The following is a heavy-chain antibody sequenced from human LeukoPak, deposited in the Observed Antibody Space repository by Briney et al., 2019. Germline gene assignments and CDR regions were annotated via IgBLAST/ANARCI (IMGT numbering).Heavy chain of an antibody. Sequence: ASVKVSCKASGYTFTSYAVHWVRQAPGQRLEWMGWINAGNGNTKYSQKFQGRVTITRDTSASTAYMELSSLRSEDTAVYYCARDRSGPYGGWFDPWGQGTLVTVSS. V-gene: IGHV1-3*01. CDR2: INAGNGNT. D-gene: IGHD3-10*01. CDR3: ARDRSGPYGGWFDP. J-gene: IGHJ5*02. CDR1: GYTFTSYA.